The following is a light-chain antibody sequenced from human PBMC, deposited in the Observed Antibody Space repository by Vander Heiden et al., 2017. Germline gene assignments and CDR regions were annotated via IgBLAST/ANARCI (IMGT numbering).Light chain of an antibody. CDR2: GAS. CDR1: QDINNY. CDR3: QQYDNLPFT. J-gene: IGKJ3*01. Sequence: DIQMTQSPSSLSASVGDRVTITCQASQDINNYLNWYQRKPGKAPKLLIYGASNLETGVPSRFSGSGSGTDFTFTISSLQPEDIATYYCQQYDNLPFTFGPGTKVXIK. V-gene: IGKV1-33*01.